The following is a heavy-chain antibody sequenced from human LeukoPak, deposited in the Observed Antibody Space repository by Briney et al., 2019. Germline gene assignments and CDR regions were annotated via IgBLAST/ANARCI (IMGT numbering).Heavy chain of an antibody. CDR3: ARGGDYGGNWAPFDY. D-gene: IGHD4-23*01. CDR2: IYYSGSH. J-gene: IGHJ4*02. V-gene: IGHV4-59*12. Sequence: SETLSLTCTLSGGSISSYYWSWIRQPPGKGLVWIGYIYYSGSHYYNPPLRTGSPISVATPRNRFSLKLGAVASAPTAVYSCARGGDYGGNWAPFDYWGQGTLVTVSS. CDR1: GGSISSYY.